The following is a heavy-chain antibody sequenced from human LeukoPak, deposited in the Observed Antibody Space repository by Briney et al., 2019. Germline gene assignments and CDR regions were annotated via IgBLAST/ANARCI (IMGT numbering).Heavy chain of an antibody. Sequence: GGSLRLSCAASGFPLRSYAMNWVRQAPGKGLEWVSVISGGGANAHYADSVKGRFTISRDNSKSTVFLQMNSLRVEDTAVYDCAKSRRGVIIDESDYWGQGTLVTVSS. CDR2: ISGGGANA. D-gene: IGHD3-10*01. CDR1: GFPLRSYA. J-gene: IGHJ4*02. V-gene: IGHV3-23*01. CDR3: AKSRRGVIIDESDY.